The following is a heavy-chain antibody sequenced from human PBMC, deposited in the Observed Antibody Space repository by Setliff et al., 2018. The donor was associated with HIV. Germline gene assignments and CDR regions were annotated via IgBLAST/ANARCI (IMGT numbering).Heavy chain of an antibody. CDR2: IYASGRT. D-gene: IGHD5-18*01. CDR3: AREIQFSATTYYYYYMDD. J-gene: IGHJ6*03. V-gene: IGHV4-4*07. CDR1: GVSTISSSSSYY. Sequence: SETLSLTCIVSGVSTISSSSSYYWSWIRQPAGKGLEWIGRIYASGRTNYNPSLKSRVTLSVDTSKNQFSLKVTSVTAADTAVYYCAREIQFSATTYYYYYMDDWGRGTTVTVSS.